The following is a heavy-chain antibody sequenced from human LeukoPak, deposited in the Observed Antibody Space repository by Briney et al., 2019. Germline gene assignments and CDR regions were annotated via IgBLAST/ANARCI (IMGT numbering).Heavy chain of an antibody. D-gene: IGHD1-26*01. CDR1: GFTFSSYA. Sequence: GGSLRLSCAASGFTFSSYAMHWVRQAPGKGLEWVAVISYDGSNKYYADSVKGRFTISRDNSKNTLYLQMNSLRAEDTAVYYCARGEGATIHYYGMDVWGQGTTVTVSS. CDR2: ISYDGSNK. V-gene: IGHV3-30-3*01. J-gene: IGHJ6*02. CDR3: ARGEGATIHYYGMDV.